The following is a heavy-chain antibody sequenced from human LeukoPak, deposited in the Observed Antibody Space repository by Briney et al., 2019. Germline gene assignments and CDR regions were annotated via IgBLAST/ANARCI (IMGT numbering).Heavy chain of an antibody. Sequence: GGSLRLSCAASGFTFSSYAMSWVRQAPGKGLEWVSAISGSGGTIYYADSVKGRFTISRDNAKNSLYLQMNSLRAEDTAVYYCARALSELRYFDWYFDYWGQGTLITVSS. V-gene: IGHV3-23*01. CDR1: GFTFSSYA. CDR2: ISGSGGTI. CDR3: ARALSELRYFDWYFDY. J-gene: IGHJ4*02. D-gene: IGHD3-9*01.